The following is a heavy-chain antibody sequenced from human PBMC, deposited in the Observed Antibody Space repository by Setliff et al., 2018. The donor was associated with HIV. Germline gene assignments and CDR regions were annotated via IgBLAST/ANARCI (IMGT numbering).Heavy chain of an antibody. Sequence: SETLSLTCTVSGDSLSSGDYYWSWIRQPAGKGLEWIGRIYTSGSTNYNPSLKSRVTMSVDTSKNQFSLKLSSVTAADTAVYYCAREEGGSSGYYYHYYYMDVWGKGTTVTVSS. V-gene: IGHV4-61*02. CDR3: AREEGGSSGYYYHYYYMDV. D-gene: IGHD3-22*01. J-gene: IGHJ6*03. CDR2: IYTSGST. CDR1: GDSLSSGDYY.